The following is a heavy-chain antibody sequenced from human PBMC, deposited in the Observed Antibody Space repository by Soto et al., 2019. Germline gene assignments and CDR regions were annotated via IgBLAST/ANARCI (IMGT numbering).Heavy chain of an antibody. J-gene: IGHJ4*02. D-gene: IGHD5-12*01. CDR3: ARQSVEMATIFSN. Sequence: SLKISCKGSGYSFTSYWIGWGRQMPGKGLEWMGIIYPGDSDTRYSPSFQGQVTISADKSISTAYLQWSSLKASDTAMYYCARQSVEMATIFSNWGQGTLVTVSS. CDR2: IYPGDSDT. V-gene: IGHV5-51*01. CDR1: GYSFTSYW.